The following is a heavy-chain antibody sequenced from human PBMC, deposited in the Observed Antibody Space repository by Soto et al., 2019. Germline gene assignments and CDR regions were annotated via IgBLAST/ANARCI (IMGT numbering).Heavy chain of an antibody. V-gene: IGHV3-15*01. CDR3: CVIKRRDQYSTSGYWFDP. J-gene: IGHJ5*02. D-gene: IGHD4-4*01. Sequence: GGSLRLSCAASGFTFSHAWMSWVRQAPGKGLEWVGRIKSKADGETKDYGAPVRGRFTISRDDSQDILYLHMNSLRIEDTAVYYCCVIKRRDQYSTSGYWFDPWGPGTLVTVS. CDR1: GFTFSHAW. CDR2: IKSKADGETK.